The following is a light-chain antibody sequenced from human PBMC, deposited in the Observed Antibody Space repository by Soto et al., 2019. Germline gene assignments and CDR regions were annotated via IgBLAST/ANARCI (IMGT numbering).Light chain of an antibody. CDR2: ETS. J-gene: IGKJ1*01. Sequence: EIVMTQSPATLSVSPGERATLSCRASQSVSRNLAWYQHKPGQAPRLLIYETSTRATGIPARFSGSGSGTEFTLTISSRQSEDYAVYYCQQYHNWPPWTFGQGTKVEIK. CDR3: QQYHNWPPWT. V-gene: IGKV3-15*01. CDR1: QSVSRN.